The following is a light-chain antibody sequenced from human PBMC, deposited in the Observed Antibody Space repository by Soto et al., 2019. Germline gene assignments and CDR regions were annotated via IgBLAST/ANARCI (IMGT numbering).Light chain of an antibody. CDR1: QSVKNNY. CDR2: DAS. V-gene: IGKV3-20*01. CDR3: QQYGSTPLT. Sequence: EIVLKQSPDTLSLSPGERATLSCRASQSVKNNYLAWYQQKPGQPPRFLIYDASSRDTGIPDRFSGSGSGTDFTLTISRLEPDDFAVYYCQQYGSTPLTFGGGTKVDIK. J-gene: IGKJ4*01.